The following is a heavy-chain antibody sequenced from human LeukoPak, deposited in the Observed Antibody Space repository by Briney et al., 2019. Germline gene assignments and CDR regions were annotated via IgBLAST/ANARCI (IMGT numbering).Heavy chain of an antibody. CDR3: ARGGDIVVVEAAKNWFDP. CDR1: GGSFSGYY. D-gene: IGHD2-15*01. CDR2: INHSGST. Sequence: SETLSLTCAVYGGSFSGYYWSRIPQPPGKGLEWIGEINHSGSTNYNPSPNRPLTISVDTSNDQFSLKLSSVTAADTAVYYCARGGDIVVVEAAKNWFDPWGQGTLVTVSS. V-gene: IGHV4-34*01. J-gene: IGHJ5*02.